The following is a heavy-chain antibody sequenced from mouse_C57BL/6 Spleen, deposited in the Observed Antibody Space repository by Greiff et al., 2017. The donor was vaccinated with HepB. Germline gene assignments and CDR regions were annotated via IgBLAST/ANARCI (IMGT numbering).Heavy chain of an antibody. J-gene: IGHJ4*01. CDR3: ASRNYHAMDY. CDR1: GYSITSGYY. Sequence: EVQLKESGPGLVKPSQSLSLTCSVTGYSITSGYYWNWIRQFPGNKLEWMGYISYDGSNNYNPSLKNRISITRDTSKNQFFLKLNSVTTEDTATYYCASRNYHAMDYWGQGTSVTVSS. V-gene: IGHV3-6*01. CDR2: ISYDGSN. D-gene: IGHD2-1*01.